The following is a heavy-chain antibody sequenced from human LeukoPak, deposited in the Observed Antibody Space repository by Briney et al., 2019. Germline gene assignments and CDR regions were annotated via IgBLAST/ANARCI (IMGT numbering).Heavy chain of an antibody. J-gene: IGHJ3*02. Sequence: PSETLSLICAVSGYSISSGYYWGWIRQPPGKGLERIGTIHHSGSTYYNPSLKSRVTISVDTSKNQFPLMSKNQFSLKLSSVTAADTAVYYCARAVPATIDAFDIWGQGTMVTVSS. D-gene: IGHD2-2*02. V-gene: IGHV4-38-2*01. CDR2: IHHSGST. CDR3: ARAVPATIDAFDI. CDR1: GYSISSGYY.